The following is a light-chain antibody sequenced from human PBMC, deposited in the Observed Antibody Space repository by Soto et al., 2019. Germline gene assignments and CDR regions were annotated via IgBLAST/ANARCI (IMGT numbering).Light chain of an antibody. J-gene: IGKJ4*01. CDR2: GAS. CDR3: QQYGSSPT. Sequence: EIVLTQSPGTLSLSPGGRATLSCRASQSVRSSYLAWYQQKPGQAPRLLIYGASSRATGIPDRFSGSGSGTDFTLTISRLEPEDLAVYYCQQYGSSPTFGGGTKVEMK. V-gene: IGKV3-20*01. CDR1: QSVRSSY.